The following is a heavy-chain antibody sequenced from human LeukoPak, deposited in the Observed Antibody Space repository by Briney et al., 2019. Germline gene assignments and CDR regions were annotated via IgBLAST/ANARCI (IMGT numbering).Heavy chain of an antibody. V-gene: IGHV1-69*01. CDR3: ARAAINWSGYYNNNWFDP. J-gene: IGHJ5*02. CDR1: GGTFSSYA. CDR2: IIPIFGTA. D-gene: IGHD3-3*01. Sequence: GSSVKVSCKASGGTFSSYAISWLRQAPGQGLEWMGGIIPIFGTANYAQKFQGRVTVTADESTSTAYMELSSLRSEDTAVYYCARAAINWSGYYNNNWFDPWGQGTLVTVSS.